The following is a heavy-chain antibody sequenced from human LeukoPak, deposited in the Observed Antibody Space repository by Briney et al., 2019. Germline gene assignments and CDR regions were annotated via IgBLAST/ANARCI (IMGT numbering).Heavy chain of an antibody. V-gene: IGHV3-48*03. CDR2: ISTGTYI. CDR3: TTDRTVVPAAMGGDY. J-gene: IGHJ4*02. CDR1: GFTFSRFE. D-gene: IGHD2-2*01. Sequence: GGSPRLSCVASGFTFSRFEMNWVRQAPGKGLEWISHISTGTYIAYTDSVKGRFTISRDNAKNSLYLQMNSLRAEDTAVYYCTTDRTVVPAAMGGDYWGQGTLVTVSS.